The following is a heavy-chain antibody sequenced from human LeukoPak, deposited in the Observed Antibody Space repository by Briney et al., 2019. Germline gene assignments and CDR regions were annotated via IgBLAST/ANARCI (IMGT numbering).Heavy chain of an antibody. Sequence: GGSLRLSCAASGFTFSSYAMSWVRQAPGKGLEWVSAISGSGVSTYYADSVEGRFTISRDNSKNTLYLQMNRLRAEDTAVYYCAKDPGGGYSGYDSDYWGQGTLVTVSS. CDR1: GFTFSSYA. J-gene: IGHJ4*02. V-gene: IGHV3-23*01. D-gene: IGHD5-12*01. CDR2: ISGSGVST. CDR3: AKDPGGGYSGYDSDY.